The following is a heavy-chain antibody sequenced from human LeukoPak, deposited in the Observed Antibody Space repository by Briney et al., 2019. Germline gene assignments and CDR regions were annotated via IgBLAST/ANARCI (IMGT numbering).Heavy chain of an antibody. J-gene: IGHJ4*02. D-gene: IGHD6-6*01. V-gene: IGHV3-21*01. CDR1: GFTFSNYN. Sequence: GGSLRLSCAASGFTFSNYNMNWVRQAPGKGLEWVSSISSSSSYIYYADSVKGRFTISRDNAKNSLYLQMNSLRAEDTAVYYCAKSSMDSSSWDYWGQGTLVTVPS. CDR2: ISSSSSYI. CDR3: AKSSMDSSSWDY.